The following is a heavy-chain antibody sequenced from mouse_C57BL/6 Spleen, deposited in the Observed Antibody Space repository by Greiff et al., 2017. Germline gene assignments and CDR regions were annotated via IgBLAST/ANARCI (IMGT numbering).Heavy chain of an antibody. CDR3: ARDSSGYEDYAMDY. V-gene: IGHV1-81*01. Sequence: QVQLKESGAELARPGASVKLSCKASGYTFTSYGISWVKQRTGQGLEWIGEIYPRSGNTYYNEKFKGKATLTADKSSSTAYMELRSLTSEDSAVYFCARDSSGYEDYAMDYWGQGTSVTVSS. CDR1: GYTFTSYG. CDR2: IYPRSGNT. J-gene: IGHJ4*01. D-gene: IGHD3-2*02.